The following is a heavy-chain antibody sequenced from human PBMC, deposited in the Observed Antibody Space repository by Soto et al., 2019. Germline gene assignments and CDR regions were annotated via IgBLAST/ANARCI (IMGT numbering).Heavy chain of an antibody. V-gene: IGHV1-18*01. Sequence: ASVKVSCKASGYTFTSYGISWVRQAPGQGLEWMGWISAYNGNTNYAQKLQGRVTMTTDTSTSTAYMELRSLRSDDTAVYYCARDPFYYDSSGAFDIWGQGTMVTDSS. CDR1: GYTFTSYG. D-gene: IGHD3-22*01. CDR3: ARDPFYYDSSGAFDI. J-gene: IGHJ3*02. CDR2: ISAYNGNT.